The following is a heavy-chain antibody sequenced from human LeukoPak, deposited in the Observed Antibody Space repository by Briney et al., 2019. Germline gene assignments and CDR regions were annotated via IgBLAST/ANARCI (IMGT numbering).Heavy chain of an antibody. D-gene: IGHD3-16*01. CDR3: ARRWVYDKRAFDA. V-gene: IGHV4-30-2*01. CDR1: GGSISSGGYS. Sequence: SETLSLTCAVSGGSISSGGYSWSWIRQPPGKGLEWIGYIYHSGSTYYNPSLKSRVTISVDRSKNQFSLKLSSVTAADTAVYYCARRWVYDKRAFDAWGQGTMVTVSS. CDR2: IYHSGST. J-gene: IGHJ3*01.